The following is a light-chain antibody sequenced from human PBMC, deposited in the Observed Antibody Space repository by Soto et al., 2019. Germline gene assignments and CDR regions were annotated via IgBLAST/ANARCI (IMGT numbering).Light chain of an antibody. CDR3: EQYYSYSYT. Sequence: DIQMTQSPSTLSASVGDRVTITCRPSQSISSWLAWYQQKPGKAPKLLIYKASSLESGDPSRFSGSGSWTEFSLTFSSLQPDDFATYYCEQYYSYSYTFGQGTYLEIK. V-gene: IGKV1-5*03. CDR1: QSISSW. CDR2: KAS. J-gene: IGKJ2*01.